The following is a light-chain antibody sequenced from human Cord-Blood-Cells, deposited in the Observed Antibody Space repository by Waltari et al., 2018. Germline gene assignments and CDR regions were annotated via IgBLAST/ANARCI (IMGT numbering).Light chain of an antibody. CDR2: AAS. J-gene: IGKJ4*01. CDR1: QRLSSY. V-gene: IGKV1-9*01. Sequence: DIQLTQSTSFLSASVGDSDTIPCRASQRLSSYLACYQQKPGKAPTLLIYAASTLQSGFPSMFSGSRSETEFTLTISSLQPEDFATYYCQQLNSYPLTFGGGTKVEIK. CDR3: QQLNSYPLT.